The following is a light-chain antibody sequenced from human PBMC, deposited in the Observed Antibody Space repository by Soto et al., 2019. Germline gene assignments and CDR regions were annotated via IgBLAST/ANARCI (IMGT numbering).Light chain of an antibody. CDR1: QSVSSS. CDR2: GAS. V-gene: IGKV3-11*01. J-gene: IGKJ5*01. Sequence: EIVFTQSPAPLSFSPGERATLSFRASQSVSSSLAWYQQKPGQAPRLLIYGASNGAAGIPARFSGTGSGTDFTLTISSLEPDDFAVYYCQQYNNWPPITFGQGTRLEIK. CDR3: QQYNNWPPIT.